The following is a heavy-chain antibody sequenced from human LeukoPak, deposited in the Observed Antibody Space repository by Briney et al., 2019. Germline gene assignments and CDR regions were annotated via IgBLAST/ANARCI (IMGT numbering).Heavy chain of an antibody. Sequence: PGGSLRLFCAASGFTFSSYEMNWVRQAPGNGLEWVSYISSSGSTIYYADSVKGRFTISRDNAKNSLYLQMNSLRAEDTAVYYCARDQGVPGIAAAGYYFDYWGQGTLVTVSS. CDR3: ARDQGVPGIAAAGYYFDY. V-gene: IGHV3-48*03. CDR2: ISSSGSTI. CDR1: GFTFSSYE. J-gene: IGHJ4*02. D-gene: IGHD6-13*01.